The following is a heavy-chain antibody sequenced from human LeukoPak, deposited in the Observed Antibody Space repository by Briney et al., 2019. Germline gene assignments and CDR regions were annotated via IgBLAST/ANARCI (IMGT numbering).Heavy chain of an antibody. Sequence: NPSETLSLTCAVYGGSFSGYYWSWIRQCPGKGLEWIGEINHSGSTNYNPSLKSRVTISVDTSKNQFSLKLSSVTAADTAVYYCASYYDHYYYYGMDVWGQGTTVTVSS. CDR3: ASYYDHYYYYGMDV. J-gene: IGHJ6*02. V-gene: IGHV4-34*01. D-gene: IGHD3-3*01. CDR2: INHSGST. CDR1: GGSFSGYY.